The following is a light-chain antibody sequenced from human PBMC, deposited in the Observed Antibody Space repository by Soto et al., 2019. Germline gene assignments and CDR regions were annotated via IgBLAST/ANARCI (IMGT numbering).Light chain of an antibody. V-gene: IGKV3-20*01. J-gene: IGKJ1*01. CDR2: GAS. CDR3: QHNGNIPRT. CDR1: PSVSSSY. Sequence: EIVLTQSPGTLSLSPGERATLACRASPSVSSSYLAGYQQKPGQAPRLLIYGASSRATGIPDRFSGSGSGPDFTIIISRLEPEDVAVYDCQHNGNIPRTFGHGTTVEIQ.